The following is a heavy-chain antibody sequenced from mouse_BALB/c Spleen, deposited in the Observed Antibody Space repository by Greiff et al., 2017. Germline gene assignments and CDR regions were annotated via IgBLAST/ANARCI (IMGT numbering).Heavy chain of an antibody. CDR3: ARESHYYGSSYVYYFDY. J-gene: IGHJ2*01. D-gene: IGHD1-1*01. CDR2: IWGDGST. CDR1: GFSLTGYG. Sequence: VQLQESGPGLVAPSQSLSITCTVSGFSLTGYGVNWVRQPPGKGLEWLGMIWGDGSTDYNSALKSRLSISKDNSKSQVFLKMNSLQTDVTARYYCARESHYYGSSYVYYFDYWGQGTTLTVSS. V-gene: IGHV2-6-7*02.